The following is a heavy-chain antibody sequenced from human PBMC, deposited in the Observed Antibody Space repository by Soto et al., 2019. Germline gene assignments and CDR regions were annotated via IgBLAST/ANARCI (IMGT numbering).Heavy chain of an antibody. Sequence: PSETLSLTCAVSGGSISSSNWWSWVRQPPGKGLEWIGEIYHSGSTNYNPSLKGRVTISVDKSKNQFSLKLSSVTAADTAVYYCAKLDTAMALDYWGQGTLVTVSS. CDR1: GGSISSSNW. D-gene: IGHD5-18*01. V-gene: IGHV4-4*02. J-gene: IGHJ4*02. CDR3: AKLDTAMALDY. CDR2: IYHSGST.